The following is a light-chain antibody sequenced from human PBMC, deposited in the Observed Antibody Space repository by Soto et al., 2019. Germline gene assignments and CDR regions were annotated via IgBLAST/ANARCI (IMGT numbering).Light chain of an antibody. J-gene: IGKJ4*01. CDR1: RSISSY. CDR2: AAS. V-gene: IGKV1-39*01. CDR3: QKSYSTPHT. Sequence: DIQMTQSPSSLSASVGDRVTLTCLASRSISSYLNWFQKKPGKAPKLLIYAASSLQSGVPSRFSGSESGTDFTLTISSLQPEDFATYYCQKSYSTPHTFGGGTKVEIK.